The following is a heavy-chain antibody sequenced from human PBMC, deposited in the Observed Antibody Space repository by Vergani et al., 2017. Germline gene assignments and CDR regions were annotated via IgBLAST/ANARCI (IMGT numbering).Heavy chain of an antibody. CDR3: ARDPRDGYNYKGLGFDY. J-gene: IGHJ4*02. D-gene: IGHD5-24*01. V-gene: IGHV3-23*01. CDR1: GFTFNHYA. Sequence: EVQLLESGGDLVQPGGSLRLSCAASGFTFNHYAMNWVRQAPGKGLEWVSGISGSGGSTYYAGSVKGRFTISRDSSKNTLYLQMNSLSAGDTAVYYCARDPRDGYNYKGLGFDYWGQGTLVTVSS. CDR2: ISGSGGST.